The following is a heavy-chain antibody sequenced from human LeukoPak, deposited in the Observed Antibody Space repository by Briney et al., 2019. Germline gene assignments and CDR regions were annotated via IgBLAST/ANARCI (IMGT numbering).Heavy chain of an antibody. Sequence: GGSLRLSCGASGFTFSSYAMSWVRQAPGKGLEWVSAISGSGGSTYYADSVKGRFTISRDNSKNTLYLQMNSLRAEDTAVYYCARYSSGWSIHDAFDIWGQGTMVTVSS. D-gene: IGHD6-19*01. V-gene: IGHV3-23*01. J-gene: IGHJ3*02. CDR3: ARYSSGWSIHDAFDI. CDR1: GFTFSSYA. CDR2: ISGSGGST.